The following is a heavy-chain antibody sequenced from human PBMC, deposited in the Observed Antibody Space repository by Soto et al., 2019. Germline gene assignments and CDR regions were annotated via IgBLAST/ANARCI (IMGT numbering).Heavy chain of an antibody. V-gene: IGHV3-7*01. D-gene: IGHD6-25*01. CDR1: GFTFSSYW. CDR2: IKQDGSEK. CDR3: ATNKGHGFYYYYYMDV. J-gene: IGHJ6*03. Sequence: VQLVESGGGLVQPGGSLRLSCAASGFTFSSYWMSWVRQAPGKGLEWVANIKQDGSEKYYVDSVKGRFTISRDNAKNSLYLQMNSLRAEDTAVYYCATNKGHGFYYYYYMDVWGKGTTVTVSS.